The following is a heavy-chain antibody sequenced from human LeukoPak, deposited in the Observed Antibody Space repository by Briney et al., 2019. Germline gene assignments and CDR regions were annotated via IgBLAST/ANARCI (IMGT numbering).Heavy chain of an antibody. V-gene: IGHV3-30*18. CDR1: GFTFSSYG. D-gene: IGHD6-19*01. Sequence: PGGSLRLSCAASGFTFSSYGMHWVRQAPGKGLEWVAVISYDGSNKYYADSVKGRFTISRDNSKNTLYLQMNSLRAGDTAVYYCAKDPSSGPTTNDYWGQGTLVTVSS. CDR3: AKDPSSGPTTNDY. J-gene: IGHJ4*02. CDR2: ISYDGSNK.